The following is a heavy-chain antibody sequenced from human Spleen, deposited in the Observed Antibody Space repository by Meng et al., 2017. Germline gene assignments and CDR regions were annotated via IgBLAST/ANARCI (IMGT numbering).Heavy chain of an antibody. CDR1: GGSISSNNW. CDR3: ARALGGATYYFDY. V-gene: IGHV4-4*02. Sequence: QVQLQESGPGLVKPSGTLSLTCAVSGGSISSNNWWSWVRQPPGKGLEWIGEIYHSGSTNYNPSLKSRVTISADKSKNQFSLKLSSVTAADTAVYYCARALGGATYYFDYWGQGTLVTVSS. D-gene: IGHD1-26*01. CDR2: IYHSGST. J-gene: IGHJ4*02.